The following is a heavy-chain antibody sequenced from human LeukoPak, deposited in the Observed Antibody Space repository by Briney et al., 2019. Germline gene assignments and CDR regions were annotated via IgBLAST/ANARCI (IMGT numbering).Heavy chain of an antibody. CDR1: AYTFTVYY. CDR3: ATRDVVVAATEHDY. V-gene: IGHV1-2*02. CDR2: INPNSGGT. J-gene: IGHJ4*02. D-gene: IGHD2-15*01. Sequence: ASVKVSCNASAYTFTVYYMHWLRQAPGQGLEWMGWINPNSGGTNYAQKFQGRVTMTRDTSISTAYMELSRLRSDDTAVYYCATRDVVVAATEHDYWGQGTLVTVSS.